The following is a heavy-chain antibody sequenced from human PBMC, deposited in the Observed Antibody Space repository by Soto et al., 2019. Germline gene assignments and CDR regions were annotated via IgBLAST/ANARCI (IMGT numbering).Heavy chain of an antibody. Sequence: GASVKVSCKASGYTFTGYYMHWVRQAPGQGLEWMGWINPNSGGTNYAQKFQGRVTMTRDTSISTAYMELSRLRSDDTAVYYCARPNPGALRDGSGWYYYGMDVWGQGTTVTVSS. CDR2: INPNSGGT. CDR3: ARPNPGALRDGSGWYYYGMDV. V-gene: IGHV1-2*02. D-gene: IGHD6-19*01. CDR1: GYTFTGYY. J-gene: IGHJ6*02.